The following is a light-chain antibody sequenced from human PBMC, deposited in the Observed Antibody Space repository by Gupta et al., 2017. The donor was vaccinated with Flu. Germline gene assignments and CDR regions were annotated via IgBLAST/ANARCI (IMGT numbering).Light chain of an antibody. CDR1: QSVGND. Sequence: EIIMTQSPATLSLSPGELSPLSCRASQSVGNDVAWYQQRAGQAPRLLIYGASRRATGVPARVSGRGFGTQFTLTISSRESEDFAIFYCQQEDVCPGTFGQGTKVEVK. CDR2: GAS. CDR3: QQEDVCPGT. J-gene: IGKJ1*01. V-gene: IGKV3-15*01.